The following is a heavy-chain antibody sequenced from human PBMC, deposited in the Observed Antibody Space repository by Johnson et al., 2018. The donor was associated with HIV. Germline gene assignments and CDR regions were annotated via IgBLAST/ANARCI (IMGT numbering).Heavy chain of an antibody. CDR3: ARHYGWGDHWDAFDI. D-gene: IGHD4-17*01. CDR2: INSDGSST. V-gene: IGHV3-74*02. J-gene: IGHJ3*02. CDR1: GFTFSDYY. Sequence: VQLVESGGGLVKPGGSLRLSCAASGFTFSDYYMGWIRQTPGKGLEWVSRINSDGSSTSYADSVKGRFTISRDNSQNTLYLQMNGLRPEDTAVYYCARHYGWGDHWDAFDIWGQGTMVTVSS.